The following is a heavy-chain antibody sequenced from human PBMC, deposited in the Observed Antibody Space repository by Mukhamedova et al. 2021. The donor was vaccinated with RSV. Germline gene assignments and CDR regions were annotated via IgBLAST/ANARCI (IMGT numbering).Heavy chain of an antibody. Sequence: GPGGSTYYAASVKGRFTISRDNSKNTLDLQMNSLRAEDTAIYYCAKAVDTLICFGDFIFDSWGQGTLVTVSS. V-gene: IGHV3-23*01. D-gene: IGHD3-10*01. CDR2: GPGGST. J-gene: IGHJ4*02. CDR3: AKAVDTLICFGDFIFDS.